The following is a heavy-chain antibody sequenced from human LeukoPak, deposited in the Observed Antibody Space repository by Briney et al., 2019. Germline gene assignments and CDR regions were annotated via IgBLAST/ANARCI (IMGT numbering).Heavy chain of an antibody. CDR1: GGSFSGYY. V-gene: IGHV4-39*01. CDR3: ARHNGGYDYRLDY. Sequence: SETLSLTCAVYGGSFSGYYWGWIRQPPGKGLEWIGSMYYSGSTSYNPSLKSRVTISVDTSKNHFSLKVSSVTAADTAVYYCARHNGGYDYRLDYWGQGTPVTVSS. CDR2: MYYSGST. D-gene: IGHD5-12*01. J-gene: IGHJ4*02.